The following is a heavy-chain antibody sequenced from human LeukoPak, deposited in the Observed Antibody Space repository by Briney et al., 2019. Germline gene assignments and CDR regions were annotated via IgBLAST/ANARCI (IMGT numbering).Heavy chain of an antibody. CDR2: ISAYNGNT. Sequence: ASVKVSCKASGYAFTSYGISWVRQAPGQGLEWMGWISAYNGNTNYAQKLQGRVTMTTDTSTSTAYMELRSLRSDDTAVYYCARHSIYCSSTSCYAPWGQGTLVTVSP. D-gene: IGHD2-2*01. V-gene: IGHV1-18*01. J-gene: IGHJ5*02. CDR3: ARHSIYCSSTSCYAP. CDR1: GYAFTSYG.